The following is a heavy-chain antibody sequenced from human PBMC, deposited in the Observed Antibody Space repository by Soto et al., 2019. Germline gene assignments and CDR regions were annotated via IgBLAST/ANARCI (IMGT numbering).Heavy chain of an antibody. V-gene: IGHV1-18*01. Sequence: ASVKVSFNASGYTFTSYGISLVRQAPGQGLEWMGWISAYNGNTKYSQKFQGRVTITRDTSASTAYMELSSLRSEDTAVYYCARVLSYDSSGYYYWDAFDIWGQGTMVTVSS. CDR1: GYTFTSYG. CDR3: ARVLSYDSSGYYYWDAFDI. D-gene: IGHD3-22*01. CDR2: ISAYNGNT. J-gene: IGHJ3*02.